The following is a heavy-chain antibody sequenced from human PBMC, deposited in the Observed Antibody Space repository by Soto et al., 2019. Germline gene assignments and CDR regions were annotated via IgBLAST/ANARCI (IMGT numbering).Heavy chain of an antibody. Sequence: QVQLQESGPGLVKPSETLSLTCTVSGDSMTKYYWSWIRQPAGKGLEWIGRIYTSGSTNYNPSLKSRVTMSIDTSNNHFSLKLKSVPAADTAVYCCERTVVAAYYFDFGGQGALVTVSS. V-gene: IGHV4-4*07. CDR2: IYTSGST. J-gene: IGHJ4*02. D-gene: IGHD2-15*01. CDR1: GDSMTKYY. CDR3: ERTVVAAYYFDF.